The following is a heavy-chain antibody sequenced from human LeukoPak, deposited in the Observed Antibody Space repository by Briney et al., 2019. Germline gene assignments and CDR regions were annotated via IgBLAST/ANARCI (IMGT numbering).Heavy chain of an antibody. D-gene: IGHD3-10*01. CDR2: IYYSGST. CDR3: ARDQGHYGSGSYHYYYYYGMDV. V-gene: IGHV4-30-4*01. CDR1: GGSISSGDYY. J-gene: IGHJ6*04. Sequence: SQTLSLTCTVSGGSISSGDYYWSWIRQPPGKGLEWIGYIYYSGSTYYNLSLKSRVTISVDTSKNQFSLKLSSVTAADTAVYYCARDQGHYGSGSYHYYYYYGMDVWGKGTTVTVSS.